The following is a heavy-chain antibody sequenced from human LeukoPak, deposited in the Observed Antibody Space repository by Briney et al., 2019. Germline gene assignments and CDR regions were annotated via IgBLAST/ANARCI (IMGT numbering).Heavy chain of an antibody. D-gene: IGHD5-18*01. CDR2: IIPIFGTA. V-gene: IGHV1-69*01. CDR3: AVDTAMVSHY. Sequence: SVNVSSTASGGTFSSYAISWVRQAPGQGREWMGGIIPIFGTANYAQKFQGRVTITEDESTSTAYMELSSLRSEDTAVYYCAVDTAMVSHYWGQGTLITVSS. J-gene: IGHJ4*02. CDR1: GGTFSSYA.